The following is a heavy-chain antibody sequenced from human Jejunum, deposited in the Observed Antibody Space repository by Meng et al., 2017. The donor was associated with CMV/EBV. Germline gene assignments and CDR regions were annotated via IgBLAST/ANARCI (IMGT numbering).Heavy chain of an antibody. Sequence: CNVSGGSISSGDYYWSWIRQPPGKGLEWIGYKHNSGSPYYTPSLKSRVIISMDTSNNQFSLKLSSVTAADTAVYYCAAYSTGRSFDPWGQGTLVTVSS. J-gene: IGHJ5*02. CDR3: AAYSTGRSFDP. CDR1: GGSISSGDYY. D-gene: IGHD6-19*01. CDR2: KHNSGSP. V-gene: IGHV4-30-4*08.